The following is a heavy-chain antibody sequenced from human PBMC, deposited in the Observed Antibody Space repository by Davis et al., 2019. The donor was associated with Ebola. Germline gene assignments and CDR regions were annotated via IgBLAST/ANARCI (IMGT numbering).Heavy chain of an antibody. D-gene: IGHD6-13*01. Sequence: MPSETLSLTCAILGDGVSSNFAAWSWIRQSPSRGLEWLGRTYYRSKWYNDYAVSVKSRITFNSDTSKNQFSLQLNSVTPEDTAVYYCARGRSWPLDSWGQGTLVTVSS. V-gene: IGHV6-1*01. CDR1: GDGVSSNFAA. J-gene: IGHJ4*02. CDR2: TYYRSKWYN. CDR3: ARGRSWPLDS.